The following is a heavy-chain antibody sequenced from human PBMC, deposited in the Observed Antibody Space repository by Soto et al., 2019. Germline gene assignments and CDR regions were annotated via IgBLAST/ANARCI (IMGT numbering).Heavy chain of an antibody. CDR1: GYTFTSFG. J-gene: IGHJ6*03. CDR2: ISAYNGNT. V-gene: IGHV1-18*01. Sequence: ASVKVSCKASGYTFTSFGICWVRQAPGQGLEWMGWISAYNGNTNYAQKLQGRVTMSTDTSTSTAYMELRSLRSDDTAVYYCARSFEYYYYMDVWGKGTTVTVSS. CDR3: ARSFEYYYYMDV.